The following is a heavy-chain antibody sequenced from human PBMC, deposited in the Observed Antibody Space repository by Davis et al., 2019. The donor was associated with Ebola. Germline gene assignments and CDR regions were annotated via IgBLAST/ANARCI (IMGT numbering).Heavy chain of an antibody. CDR1: GGSFRGYY. D-gene: IGHD4-17*01. V-gene: IGHV4-34*01. J-gene: IGHJ4*02. CDR2: INHSGST. CDR3: ARTDYGDFTGGYYFDY. Sequence: MPSETLSLTCAVYGGSFRGYYWSWIRQPPGKGLDWIGEINHSGSTNYNPSLKSRVTMSVDTSKNQFSLKLSSVTAADTAVYYCARTDYGDFTGGYYFDYWGQGTLVTVSS.